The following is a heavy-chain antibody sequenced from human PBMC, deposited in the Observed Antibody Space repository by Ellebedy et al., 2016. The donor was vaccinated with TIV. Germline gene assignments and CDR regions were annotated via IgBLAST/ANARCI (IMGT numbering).Heavy chain of an antibody. J-gene: IGHJ6*02. V-gene: IGHV1-58*02. D-gene: IGHD3-16*02. CDR3: AADRAPHFPYRGQVGIYYYYNMDV. CDR2: IVVGSGNT. Sequence: AASGKVSCKASGFSCTGSAMQWVRQARGQRLEWIGWIVVGSGNTNYAQKFQERVTITRDMSTRTAYMELGSLRSEDTAVYYCAADRAPHFPYRGQVGIYYYYNMDVWGQGTTVTVSS. CDR1: GFSCTGSA.